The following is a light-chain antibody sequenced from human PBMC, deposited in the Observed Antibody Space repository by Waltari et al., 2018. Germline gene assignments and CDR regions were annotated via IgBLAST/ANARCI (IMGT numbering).Light chain of an antibody. CDR1: QSVSSW. CDR3: QQYSRSYT. V-gene: IGKV1-5*03. CDR2: KAS. Sequence: DLPLTQSPSTLSPSVGDSVTMTCRASQSVSSWLAWYQQKPGSAPKLLIYKASNLESGVPSRFSGSGSGTDFTLTITSLQPDDFATYYCQQYSRSYTFGQGTKLEI. J-gene: IGKJ2*01.